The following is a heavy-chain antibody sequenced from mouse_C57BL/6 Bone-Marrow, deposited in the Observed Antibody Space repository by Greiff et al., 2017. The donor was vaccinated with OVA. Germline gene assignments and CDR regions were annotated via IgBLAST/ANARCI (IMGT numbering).Heavy chain of an antibody. Sequence: EVQLVESGGGLVQPGASLKLSCESNEYEFPSHDMSWVRKTPEKRLELVAAINSDGGSTYYPDTMERRFIISRDNTYNTLYLQMISLKSEDTALYYCARHGWGNYRYFDVWGTGTTVTVSS. J-gene: IGHJ1*03. CDR1: EYEFPSHD. CDR3: ARHGWGNYRYFDV. CDR2: INSDGGST. V-gene: IGHV5-2*01. D-gene: IGHD2-1*01.